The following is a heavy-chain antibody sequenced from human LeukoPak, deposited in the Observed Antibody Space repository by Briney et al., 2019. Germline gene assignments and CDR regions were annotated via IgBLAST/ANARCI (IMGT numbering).Heavy chain of an antibody. CDR3: ARDPDSSGWSTADY. J-gene: IGHJ4*02. CDR2: IYSGGST. CDR1: GFTVSSNY. D-gene: IGHD6-19*01. Sequence: GGSLRLSCAASGFTVSSNYMSWVRQAPGKGLEWVSVIYSGGSTYYADSVKGRFTISRDNSKNTLYLQMNSLRAEDTAVYYCARDPDSSGWSTADYWGQGTLVTVSS. V-gene: IGHV3-66*01.